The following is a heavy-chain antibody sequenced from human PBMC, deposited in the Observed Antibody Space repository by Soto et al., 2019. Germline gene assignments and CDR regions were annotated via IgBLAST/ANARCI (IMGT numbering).Heavy chain of an antibody. D-gene: IGHD6-19*01. CDR2: TYYRSKWYN. J-gene: IGHJ3*02. V-gene: IGHV6-1*01. Sequence: SQTLSLTCAISWDSVSSNTAAWNWIRQSPSRGLEWLGRTYYRSKWYNDYAVSVKSRITINPDTSKNQFSLQLNSVTPEDTAVYYCARDSPGSSGWLDAFDIWGQGTMVTVSS. CDR3: ARDSPGSSGWLDAFDI. CDR1: WDSVSSNTAA.